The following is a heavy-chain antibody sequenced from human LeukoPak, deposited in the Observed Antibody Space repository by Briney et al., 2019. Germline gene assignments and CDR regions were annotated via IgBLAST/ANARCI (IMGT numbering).Heavy chain of an antibody. CDR1: GGSFSGYY. CDR3: ARRGEQEVYYYMDV. Sequence: SETLSLTCAVYGGSFSGYYWSWIRQPPGKGLEWIGEINHSGSTNYNPSLKSRVTISVDTSKNQFSLKLSSVTAADTAVYYCARRGEQEVYYYMDVWGKGTTVTISS. D-gene: IGHD3-10*01. V-gene: IGHV4-34*01. CDR2: INHSGST. J-gene: IGHJ6*03.